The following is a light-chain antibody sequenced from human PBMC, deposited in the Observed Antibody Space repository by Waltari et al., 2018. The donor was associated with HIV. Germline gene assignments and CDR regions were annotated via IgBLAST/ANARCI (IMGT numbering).Light chain of an antibody. CDR2: RSN. CDR1: SSNIGGNY. Sequence: QSVLTQPPSASGTPGQRVAISCSGSSSNIGGNYVYCYQQLPGTAPKVLIYRSNQRPSGVPDRFSGSKSGTSASLAISALRSEDEADYYCATWDDSLSGPVFGGGTKLTVL. CDR3: ATWDDSLSGPV. J-gene: IGLJ3*02. V-gene: IGLV1-47*01.